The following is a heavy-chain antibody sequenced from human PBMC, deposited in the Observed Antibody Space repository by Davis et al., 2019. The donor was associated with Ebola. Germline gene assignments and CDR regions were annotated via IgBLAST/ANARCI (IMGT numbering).Heavy chain of an antibody. J-gene: IGHJ5*02. CDR3: ARDSPAKYSYARSWFDP. CDR2: ISYDGSNK. D-gene: IGHD5-18*01. V-gene: IGHV3-30*04. CDR1: GFTFSSYA. Sequence: GGSLRLSCAASGFTFSSYAMHWVRQAPGKGLEWVAVISYDGSNKYYADSVKGRFTISRDNSKNTLYLQMNSLRAEDTAVYYCARDSPAKYSYARSWFDPWGQGTLVTVSS.